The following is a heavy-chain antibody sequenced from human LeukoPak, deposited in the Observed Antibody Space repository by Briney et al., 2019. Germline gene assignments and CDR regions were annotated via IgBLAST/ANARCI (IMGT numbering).Heavy chain of an antibody. J-gene: IGHJ3*02. CDR2: IYSGGST. CDR3: ARDQEFAGAFDI. V-gene: IGHV3-53*01. D-gene: IGHD3-16*01. CDR1: GFTVSSNY. Sequence: GGSLRLSCAASGFTVSSNYMSWVRQAPGKGLEWVSVIYSGGSTYYADSVKGRFTISGDNSKNTLYLQMNSLRAEDTAVYYCARDQEFAGAFDIWGQGTMVTVSS.